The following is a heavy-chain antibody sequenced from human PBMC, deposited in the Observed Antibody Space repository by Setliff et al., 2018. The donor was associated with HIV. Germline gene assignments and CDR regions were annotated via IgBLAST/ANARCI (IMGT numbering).Heavy chain of an antibody. V-gene: IGHV4-39*01. CDR1: GASISSSSHH. CDR2: IYYTGMT. J-gene: IGHJ6*03. D-gene: IGHD1-26*01. Sequence: SETLSLTCTVSGASISSSSHHWAWIRQPPGKGLEYIGNIYYTGMTHHNPSLDSRVATSVDTSKNQFSLKLSSVTAADTAVYYCERIVRWELVATSTFFYYYMDVWG. CDR3: ERIVRWELVATSTFFYYYMDV.